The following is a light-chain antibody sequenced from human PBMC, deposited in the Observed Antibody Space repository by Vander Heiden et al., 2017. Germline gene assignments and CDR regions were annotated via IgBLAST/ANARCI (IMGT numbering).Light chain of an antibody. J-gene: IGKJ2*01. CDR1: QSITSD. V-gene: IGKV3-15*01. Sequence: EMVMTQPPATLSVSPGERATLSCRASQSITSDLAWYQQIAGQAPRLLIYGASTRATGVAARFSGSGSGTEFTLTVSSLQSEDFAVYYCQQYNSWPFTFGQGTKLEIK. CDR3: QQYNSWPFT. CDR2: GAS.